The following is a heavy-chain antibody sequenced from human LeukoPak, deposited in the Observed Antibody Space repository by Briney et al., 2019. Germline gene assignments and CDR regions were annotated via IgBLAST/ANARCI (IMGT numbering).Heavy chain of an antibody. J-gene: IGHJ6*04. D-gene: IGHD3-10*01. CDR1: GYTFTSYY. CDR3: ARVGNYYGSGSYSNYYYGMDV. CDR2: INPSGGSA. V-gene: IGHV1-46*01. Sequence: GAPVKVSCKASGYTFTSYYMHWVRQAPGQGLEWMGIINPSGGSASYAQKFQGRVTMTRDTSTSTVYMELSSLRSEDTAVYYCARVGNYYGSGSYSNYYYGMDVWGKGTTVTVSS.